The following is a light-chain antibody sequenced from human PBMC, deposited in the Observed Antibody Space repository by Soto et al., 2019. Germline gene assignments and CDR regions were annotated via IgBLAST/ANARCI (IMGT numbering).Light chain of an antibody. J-gene: IGKJ1*01. Sequence: DIQMTQSTSTLSASVGDRVTITCLATQSISTWLAWYQQTPGKAPKLLIYKASSLESGVPSRFSGSGSGTEFTLTISSLQPDDFATYYCQQYNSYSPWTFGQGTKLDI. V-gene: IGKV1-5*03. CDR2: KAS. CDR1: QSISTW. CDR3: QQYNSYSPWT.